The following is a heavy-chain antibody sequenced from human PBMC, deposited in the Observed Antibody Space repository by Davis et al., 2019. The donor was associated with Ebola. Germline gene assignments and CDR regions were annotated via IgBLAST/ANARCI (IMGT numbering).Heavy chain of an antibody. D-gene: IGHD3-22*01. V-gene: IGHV4-61*08. CDR1: GDSVSSSGFY. CDR2: IFSSGIT. CDR3: ARDSVDSSGYYYGYFAH. Sequence: MPSETLSLTCTVSGDSVSSSGFYWSWIRQAPGKRLEWIGYIFSSGITNSKSSLESRVIISVDTSKNQFFLNLTSVTAADTAVYYCARDSVDSSGYYYGYFAHWGQGALVTVSS. J-gene: IGHJ4*02.